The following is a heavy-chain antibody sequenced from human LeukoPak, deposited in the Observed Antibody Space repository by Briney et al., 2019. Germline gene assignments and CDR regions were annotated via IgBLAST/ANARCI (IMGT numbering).Heavy chain of an antibody. V-gene: IGHV3-48*03. CDR3: ARQVHSAWRYYFDY. J-gene: IGHJ4*02. CDR2: ISSSGSAK. Sequence: PGGSLRLSCAASGFTFSNYEMNWVRQAPGKGLKWVSYISSSGSAKDYADSVKGRFTISRDNAKNSLYLQMNSLRPEDPAIYYCARQVHSAWRYYFDYWGQGALVTVSS. CDR1: GFTFSNYE. D-gene: IGHD6-19*01.